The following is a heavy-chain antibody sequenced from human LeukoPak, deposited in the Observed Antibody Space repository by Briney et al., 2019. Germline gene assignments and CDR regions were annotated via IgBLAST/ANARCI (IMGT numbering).Heavy chain of an antibody. CDR3: ARDGVAGGFDY. J-gene: IGHJ4*02. V-gene: IGHV3-21*01. Sequence: GGSLRLSYAASGFIFSTYSMNWVRQAPGKGLEWVSSISSSTSYIYYADSVKGRFTISRDNAKNSLYLQMNSLRPEDTAVYYCARDGVAGGFDYWGQGILVTVSS. D-gene: IGHD6-19*01. CDR2: ISSSTSYI. CDR1: GFIFSTYS.